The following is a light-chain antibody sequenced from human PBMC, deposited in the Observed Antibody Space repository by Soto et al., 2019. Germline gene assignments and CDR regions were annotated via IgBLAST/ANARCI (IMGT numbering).Light chain of an antibody. CDR2: TPS. Sequence: DVVMTQSPLSLPVTPGEPASISCRSSRSLFESGDGNTYLDWYVQKPGQSPQLLIHTPSYRASGVPDRFSGSGSGTDFALHISRVEAEDVGVYYCMQRVEFLSTFGQGKKLELK. V-gene: IGKV2-40*01. J-gene: IGKJ2*01. CDR3: MQRVEFLST. CDR1: RSLFESGDGNTY.